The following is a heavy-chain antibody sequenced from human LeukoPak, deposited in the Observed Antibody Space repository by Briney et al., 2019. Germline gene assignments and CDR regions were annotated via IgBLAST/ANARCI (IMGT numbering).Heavy chain of an antibody. D-gene: IGHD2/OR15-2a*01. J-gene: IGHJ3*02. CDR3: AKNRPLSAFDI. V-gene: IGHV3-23*01. CDR1: GFTFSNYW. CDR2: ISGSGANT. Sequence: GGSLRLSCAASGFTFSNYWMTWVRQAPGKGLEWVSSISGSGANTYYADSVKGRFTISRDNSKNALYVQMNSLRAEDTAVYYCAKNRPLSAFDIWGQGTMVTVSS.